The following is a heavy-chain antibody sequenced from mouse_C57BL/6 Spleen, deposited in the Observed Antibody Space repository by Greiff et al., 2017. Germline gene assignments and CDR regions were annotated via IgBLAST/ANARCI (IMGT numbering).Heavy chain of an antibody. V-gene: IGHV5-17*01. CDR3: ARSIYYDYDWFAY. Sequence: EVMLVESGGGLVKPGGSLKLSCAASGFTFSDYGMHWVRQAPEKGLEWVAYISSGSSTLYYADTVKGRFTISRDNAKNTLFLQMTSLRSEDTAMYYCARSIYYDYDWFAYWGQGTLVTVSA. J-gene: IGHJ3*01. D-gene: IGHD2-4*01. CDR1: GFTFSDYG. CDR2: ISSGSSTL.